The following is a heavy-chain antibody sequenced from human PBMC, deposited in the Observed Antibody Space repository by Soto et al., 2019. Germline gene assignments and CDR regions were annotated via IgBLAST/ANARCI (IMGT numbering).Heavy chain of an antibody. CDR3: ARHLGTPFFDY. CDR1: GGSVSSYY. V-gene: IGHV4-59*08. D-gene: IGHD1-1*01. J-gene: IGHJ4*02. CDR2: IYYSGST. Sequence: PSETLSLTCTVSGGSVSSYYLSWIRQPPGKGLEWIGYIYYSGSTNYNPSHKSRVTISVDTSKNQFSLKLSSVTAADTAVYYWARHLGTPFFDYWGQGTLVTVSS.